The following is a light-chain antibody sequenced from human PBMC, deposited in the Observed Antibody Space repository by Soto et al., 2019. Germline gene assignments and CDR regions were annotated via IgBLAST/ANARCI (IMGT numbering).Light chain of an antibody. J-gene: IGLJ1*01. CDR2: DVS. CDR1: SSDVANYDY. V-gene: IGLV2-14*03. CDR3: TSYAGAGSYV. Sequence: QSALTQPASVSGSPGQSITISCTGTSSDVANYDYVSWYQQHPGKAPKLMIYDVSNRSSGVSNRFSGSKSGNTASLTISGLQAEDEADYYCTSYAGAGSYVVGTGTKLTVL.